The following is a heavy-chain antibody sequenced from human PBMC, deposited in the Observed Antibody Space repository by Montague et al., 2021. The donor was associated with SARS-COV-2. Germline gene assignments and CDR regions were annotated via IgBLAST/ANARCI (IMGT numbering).Heavy chain of an antibody. V-gene: IGHV3-23*03. CDR3: AKRGATSPFDS. CDR2: IYSGDSST. D-gene: IGHD1-26*01. CDR1: GFTFSSYA. Sequence: SLRLSCAASGFTFSSYAMSWVRQAPGKGLEWVSVIYSGDSSTYYADSVKGRFIISRDNSKNTLYLQMNSLRAEDTAVYYCAKRGATSPFDSWGQGTLVTVSS. J-gene: IGHJ4*02.